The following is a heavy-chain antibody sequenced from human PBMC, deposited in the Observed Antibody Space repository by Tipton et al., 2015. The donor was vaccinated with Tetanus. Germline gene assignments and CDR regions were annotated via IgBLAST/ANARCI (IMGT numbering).Heavy chain of an antibody. J-gene: IGHJ4*02. V-gene: IGHV4-61*01. D-gene: IGHD6-13*01. CDR2: IYYSGST. Sequence: TLSLTCTVSGGSVSSGSYYWSWIRQPPGKGLEWIGYIYYSGSTNYNPSLKSRVTISVDTSKNQFSLKLSSVTAADTAVYYCATFPAGHFDYWGQGTLVTVSS. CDR1: GGSVSSGSYY. CDR3: ATFPAGHFDY.